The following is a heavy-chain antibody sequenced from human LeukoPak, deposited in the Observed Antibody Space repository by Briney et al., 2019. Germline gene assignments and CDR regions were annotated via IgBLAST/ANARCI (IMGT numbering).Heavy chain of an antibody. V-gene: IGHV3-33*01. Sequence: PGGSLRLSCAASGFTFSSYGMHWVRQAPGKGLEWVADIWYDGSNKYYADSVKGRFTISRDNSKNTLYLQMNSLRAEDAAVYYCAREGVTKVFDYWGQGTLVTVSS. D-gene: IGHD4-23*01. CDR1: GFTFSSYG. CDR3: AREGVTKVFDY. CDR2: IWYDGSNK. J-gene: IGHJ4*02.